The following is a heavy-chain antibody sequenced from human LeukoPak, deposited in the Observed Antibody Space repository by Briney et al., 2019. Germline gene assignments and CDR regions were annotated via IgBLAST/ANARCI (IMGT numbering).Heavy chain of an antibody. D-gene: IGHD3-22*01. CDR1: GGSMSSYY. Sequence: SETLSLTCTVSGGSMSSYYWNWIRQPPGKGLEWIGYIYYSGSTNYNPSLKSRVTISIDTSKNQFSLKLSSVTAADTAVYFCARGPYSYDSLGAFDIWGQGTMVTVSS. V-gene: IGHV4-59*08. J-gene: IGHJ3*02. CDR3: ARGPYSYDSLGAFDI. CDR2: IYYSGST.